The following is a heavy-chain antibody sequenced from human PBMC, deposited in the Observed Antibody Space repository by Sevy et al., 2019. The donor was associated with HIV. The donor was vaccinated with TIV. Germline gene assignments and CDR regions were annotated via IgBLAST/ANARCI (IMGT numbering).Heavy chain of an antibody. J-gene: IGHJ4*02. CDR3: ARGPYNSGLRFDY. Sequence: GGSLRLSCAASGFSFSDYAIHWVRQGPGKRLAWVAVISYDGGNTYYGDSVKGRFPISRDNSKNTAYLQMNSLRIEDTALYYCARGPYNSGLRFDYWGQGTLVTVSS. D-gene: IGHD5-12*01. V-gene: IGHV3-30-3*01. CDR1: GFSFSDYA. CDR2: ISYDGGNT.